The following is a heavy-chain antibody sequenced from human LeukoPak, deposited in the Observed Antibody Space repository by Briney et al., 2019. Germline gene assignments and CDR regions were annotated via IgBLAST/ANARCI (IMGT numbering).Heavy chain of an antibody. CDR3: AGVKVTGTRSFDY. Sequence: GGSLRLSCAASGFTFSNYAMSWVRQAPGKGLEWVSAISGSGGSIYYADSVKGRFTISSDNSKNTLYLQMDNLRAEDTAVYYCAGVKVTGTRSFDYWGQGTLATVSS. V-gene: IGHV3-23*01. CDR2: ISGSGGSI. D-gene: IGHD6-19*01. J-gene: IGHJ4*02. CDR1: GFTFSNYA.